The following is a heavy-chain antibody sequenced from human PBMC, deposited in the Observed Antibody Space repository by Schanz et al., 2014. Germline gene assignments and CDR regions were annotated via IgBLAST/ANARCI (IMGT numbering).Heavy chain of an antibody. J-gene: IGHJ4*02. D-gene: IGHD3-16*02. CDR2: IYHTGTT. V-gene: IGHV4-30-2*01. CDR1: GGSISSGTYS. CDR3: ARGGGPSHYDHVWGNFRYTHFDY. Sequence: QLQLQESGSGLVKPSQTLSLTCAVSGGSISSGTYSWSWIRQPPGKGLEWIGYIYHTGTTYYSPSLRGGVTISKNRSKTQFFLNLISLTAADTAVYYCARGGGPSHYDHVWGNFRYTHFDYWGQGTLVTVSS.